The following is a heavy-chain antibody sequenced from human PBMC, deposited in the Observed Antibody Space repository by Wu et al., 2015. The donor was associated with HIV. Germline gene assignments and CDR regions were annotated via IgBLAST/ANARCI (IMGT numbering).Heavy chain of an antibody. V-gene: IGHV1-2*02. CDR3: ARGAGKMKHLXYSYYYIGR. D-gene: IGHD1-1*01. CDR2: INPNSGGT. CDR1: GYTFSGYY. J-gene: IGHJ6*03. Sequence: QVQLVQSGAEVKKPGASVKVSCKASGYTFSGYYMHWVRQAPGQGLEWLGWINPNSGGTNYAQRFQGRVTMTRTRPSATAYMGSEGRLKSETIRPLYYCARGAGKMKHLXYSYYYIGRLGQGEPRSP.